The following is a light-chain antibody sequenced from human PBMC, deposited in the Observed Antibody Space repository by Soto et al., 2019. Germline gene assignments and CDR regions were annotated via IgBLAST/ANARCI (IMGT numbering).Light chain of an antibody. CDR1: SSDVGGYKY. Sequence: QSALTQPASVSGSPGQSITISCTGTSSDVGGYKYVSWYQQHPGKAPKVMIYDVSNRPSGVSNRFSGSKSGNTASLTISGLQAEDEADYYCNSYTTRYTYVFGTGTKLTVL. CDR2: DVS. J-gene: IGLJ1*01. V-gene: IGLV2-14*01. CDR3: NSYTTRYTYV.